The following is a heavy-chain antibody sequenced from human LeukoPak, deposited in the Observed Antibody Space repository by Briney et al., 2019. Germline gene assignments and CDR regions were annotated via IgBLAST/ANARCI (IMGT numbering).Heavy chain of an antibody. CDR2: IWYDGSNK. CDR3: ARAPLSPLGGMVV. Sequence: GRSLRLSCAASGFTFSSYGMHWVRQAPGKGLEWVAVIWYDGSNKYYADSVKGRFTISRDNSKNTLYLQMNSLRAEDTAVYYCARAPLSPLGGMVVWGQGTTVTVSS. V-gene: IGHV3-33*01. CDR1: GFTFSSYG. J-gene: IGHJ6*02.